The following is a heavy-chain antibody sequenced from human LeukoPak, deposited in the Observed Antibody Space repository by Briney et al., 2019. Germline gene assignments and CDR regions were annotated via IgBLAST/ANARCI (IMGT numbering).Heavy chain of an antibody. J-gene: IGHJ4*02. V-gene: IGHV3-21*01. CDR2: ISSSSSYI. CDR1: GFTFSSYS. Sequence: GGSLRLSCAASGFTFSSYSMNWVRQAPGKGLEWVSSISSSSSYIYYADSVKGRFTISRDNAKNSLYLQMNSLRAEDTAVYYCATDYYVSGSYYRLFYWGQGTLVTVSS. CDR3: ATDYYVSGSYYRLFY. D-gene: IGHD3-10*01.